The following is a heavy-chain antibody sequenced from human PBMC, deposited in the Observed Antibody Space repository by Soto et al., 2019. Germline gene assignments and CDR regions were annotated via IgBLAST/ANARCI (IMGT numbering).Heavy chain of an antibody. CDR1: GFTFSSYG. CDR3: ARDHYGDHVSYYYMDV. J-gene: IGHJ6*03. V-gene: IGHV3-33*01. Sequence: GGSLRLSCAASGFTFSSYGMHWVRQAPGKGLEWVAVIWYDGSNKYYADSVKGRFTISRDNSKNTLYLQMNSLRAEDTAVYYCARDHYGDHVSYYYMDVWGKGTTVTVSS. D-gene: IGHD4-17*01. CDR2: IWYDGSNK.